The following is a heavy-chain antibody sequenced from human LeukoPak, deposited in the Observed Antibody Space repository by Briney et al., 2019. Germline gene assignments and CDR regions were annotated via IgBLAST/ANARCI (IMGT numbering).Heavy chain of an antibody. J-gene: IGHJ4*02. D-gene: IGHD6-19*01. CDR3: ARDLDSSGWCSFDY. CDR2: IYTSGST. Sequence: SETLSLTCTVSGGSITSYYWSWIRQPAGKGLKWIGRIYTSGSTNYNPSLKSRVTMSVDTSKNQFSLKLSSVTAADTAVYYCARDLDSSGWCSFDYWGQGTLVTVSS. CDR1: GGSITSYY. V-gene: IGHV4-4*07.